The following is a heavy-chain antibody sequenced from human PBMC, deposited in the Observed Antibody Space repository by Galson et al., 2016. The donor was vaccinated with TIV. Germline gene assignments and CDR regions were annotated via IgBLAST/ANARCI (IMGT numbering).Heavy chain of an antibody. CDR1: GGSFTDYY. V-gene: IGHV4-34*01. CDR2: INHGGST. D-gene: IGHD2-2*01. CDR3: ARGYHLLHYWFDP. J-gene: IGHJ5*02. Sequence: SETLSLPCAVYGGSFTDYYWTWIRQPPGKGLEWIGEINHGGSTNYNPSLKSRVTVSVDSSKNEFSLKLTSVTAADTAVYYCARGYHLLHYWFDPWGQGTLVTVSS.